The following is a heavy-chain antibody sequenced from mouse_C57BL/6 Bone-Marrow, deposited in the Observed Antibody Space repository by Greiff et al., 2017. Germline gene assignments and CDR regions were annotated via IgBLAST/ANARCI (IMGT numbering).Heavy chain of an antibody. D-gene: IGHD1-1*01. CDR2: IHPYDSET. CDR3: ASYGSSYWYFDG. CDR1: GYTFTSYW. J-gene: IGHJ1*01. V-gene: IGHV1-74*01. Sequence: QVQLQQSGAELVRPGASVKLSCKASGYTFTSYWMHWIKQRPGQGLEWIGTIHPYDSETHYKQKFKDKATLTVDKSSSTAYMQRCSLTSEDSAVYYCASYGSSYWYFDGWGAGTTVTVSS.